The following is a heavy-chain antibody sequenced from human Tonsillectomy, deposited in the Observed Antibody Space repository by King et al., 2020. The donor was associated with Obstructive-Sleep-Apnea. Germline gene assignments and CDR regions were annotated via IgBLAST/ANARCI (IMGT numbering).Heavy chain of an antibody. Sequence: VQLVESGGGLVQPGGSLRLSCAASGFTFSSYSTNWVRQAPGKGLEWVSYISSSSSTIYYADSVKGRFTISRDNAKNSLYLQMNSLRAEDTAVYYCARVSVGYSSGWDIWGQGTMVTVSS. CDR1: GFTFSSYS. CDR3: ARVSVGYSSGWDI. D-gene: IGHD6-19*01. J-gene: IGHJ3*02. V-gene: IGHV3-48*04. CDR2: ISSSSSTI.